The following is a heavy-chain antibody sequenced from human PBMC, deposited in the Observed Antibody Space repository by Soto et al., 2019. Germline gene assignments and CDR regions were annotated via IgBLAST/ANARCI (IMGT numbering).Heavy chain of an antibody. V-gene: IGHV3-48*02. CDR2: ISSSGSTL. D-gene: IGHD1-26*01. CDR1: GFTFSSYN. J-gene: IGHJ4*02. CDR3: ARDSGDFDY. Sequence: GGSLRLSCSASGFTFSSYNMNWVRQAPGKGLEWVAYISSSGSTLQYADSVKGRFTISRDNAENSLYLQMNSLRDEDTAVFYCARDSGDFDYWGQGTLVTVSS.